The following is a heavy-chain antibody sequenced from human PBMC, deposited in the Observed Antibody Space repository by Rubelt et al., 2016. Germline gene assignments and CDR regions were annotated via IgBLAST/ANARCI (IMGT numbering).Heavy chain of an antibody. Sequence: GSTYYNPSLKSRVTISVDTSKNQFSLKLSSVTAADTAVYYCAGSLNYDILTGYYNGWGYFDYWGQGTLVTVSS. CDR3: AGSLNYDILTGYYNGWGYFDY. J-gene: IGHJ4*02. D-gene: IGHD3-9*01. CDR2: GST. V-gene: IGHV4-39*07.